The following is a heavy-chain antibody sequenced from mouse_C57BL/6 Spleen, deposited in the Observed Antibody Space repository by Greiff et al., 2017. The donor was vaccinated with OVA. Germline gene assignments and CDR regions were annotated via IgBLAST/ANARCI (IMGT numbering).Heavy chain of an antibody. Sequence: QVQLKESGAELVKPGASVKISCKASGYAFSSYWMNWVKQRPGKGLEWIGQIYPGDGDTNYNGKFKGKATLTADKSSSRAYMQLSSLTSEDSAVYFCARRLNYYGSSLFAYWGQGTLVTVSA. J-gene: IGHJ3*01. CDR2: IYPGDGDT. CDR1: GYAFSSYW. D-gene: IGHD1-1*01. V-gene: IGHV1-80*01. CDR3: ARRLNYYGSSLFAY.